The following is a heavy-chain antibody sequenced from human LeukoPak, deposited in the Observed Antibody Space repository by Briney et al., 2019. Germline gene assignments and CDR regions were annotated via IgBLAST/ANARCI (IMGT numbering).Heavy chain of an antibody. Sequence: GGSLRLSCAASGFTFSSYGMHWVRQAPGKGLEWVAVISYDGSNKYYADSVKGRFTISRDNSKNTLYLQMNSLRAEDTAVYYCARRLCGGDCYSTFSYWGQGTLVTVSS. CDR2: ISYDGSNK. D-gene: IGHD2-21*02. CDR3: ARRLCGGDCYSTFSY. V-gene: IGHV3-30*03. CDR1: GFTFSSYG. J-gene: IGHJ4*02.